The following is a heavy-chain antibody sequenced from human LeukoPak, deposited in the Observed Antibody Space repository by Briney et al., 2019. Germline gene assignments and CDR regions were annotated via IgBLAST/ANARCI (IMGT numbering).Heavy chain of an antibody. V-gene: IGHV4-59*08. D-gene: IGHD3-10*01. CDR3: ASGHYYGSGSYFGWFDP. CDR2: IYYSGST. Sequence: SETLSLTCTVSGGSISSYYWSWIRQPPGKGLEWIGYIYYSGSTNYNPSLKSRVTISVDTSKNQFSLKLSSVTAADTAVYYCASGHYYGSGSYFGWFDPWGQGTLVTVSP. J-gene: IGHJ5*02. CDR1: GGSISSYY.